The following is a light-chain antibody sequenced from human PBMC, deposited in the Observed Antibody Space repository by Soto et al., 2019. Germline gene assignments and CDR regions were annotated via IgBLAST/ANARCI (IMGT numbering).Light chain of an antibody. V-gene: IGKV3-15*01. CDR3: QQYNNWPPWT. CDR1: QGVRNN. Sequence: VLMTQSPATLSVSPGERATLSCRASQGVRNNLAWYQHKPGQAPRLLIYDASTRATGIPARFSGSGSGTDFTLIISSLQSEDFAVYYCQQYNNWPPWTFGQGTRVDIK. J-gene: IGKJ1*01. CDR2: DAS.